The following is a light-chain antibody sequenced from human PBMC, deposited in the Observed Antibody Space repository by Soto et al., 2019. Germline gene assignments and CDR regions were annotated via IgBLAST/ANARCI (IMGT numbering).Light chain of an antibody. J-gene: IGKJ1*01. CDR1: QSISSW. CDR3: QQYDTYTT. CDR2: KAS. Sequence: DIQMTQSPSTLSASVGDRVTITCRASQSISSWLAWYQQKPGKAPKLLIYKASNLESGVPSRFSGSGSGTEFTLTISSLQPDDFAIYYCQQYDTYTTFGQGTKVESK. V-gene: IGKV1-5*03.